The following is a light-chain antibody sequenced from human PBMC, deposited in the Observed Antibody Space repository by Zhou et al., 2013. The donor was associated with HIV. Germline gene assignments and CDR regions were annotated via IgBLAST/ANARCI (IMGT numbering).Light chain of an antibody. J-gene: IGKJ2*01. CDR3: QQANSFSYT. Sequence: DIQMTQSPSSLSASVGDRVTITCRASQAISTHLAWYQQRPGTVPKPLIYAASTLQSGVPSRFSGSGSGTDFTLTISSLQPEDFATYYCQQANSFSYTLVQGPKLEIK. CDR1: QAISTH. V-gene: IGKV1-27*01. CDR2: AAS.